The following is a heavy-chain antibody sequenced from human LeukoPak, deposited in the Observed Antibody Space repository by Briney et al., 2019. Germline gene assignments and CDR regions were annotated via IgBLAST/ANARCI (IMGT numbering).Heavy chain of an antibody. CDR2: IYYSGST. CDR1: GGSISSGDYY. V-gene: IGHV4-30-4*01. J-gene: IGHJ4*02. CDR3: ARESLSYGSGSYPSY. D-gene: IGHD3-10*01. Sequence: SETLSLTCTVSGGSISSGDYYWSGIRQPPGKGLEWIGYIYYSGSTNYNPSLKSRVIISLDKSNNQFSLKLSSVTAADTAVYYCARESLSYGSGSYPSYWGQGTLVTVSS.